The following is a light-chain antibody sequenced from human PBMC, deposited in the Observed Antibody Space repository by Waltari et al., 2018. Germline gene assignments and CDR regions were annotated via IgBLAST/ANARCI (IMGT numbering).Light chain of an antibody. CDR3: QQYNSYSGT. CDR2: DAP. Sequence: DIQMTQSPSTLSASVGDRVTITCRASQSIGSWLAWYQQKPGKSPKLLIYDAPSLESGVPSRFSGSGSGTKFTLTISSLQPDDFATYYCQQYNSYSGTFGQGTKVEIK. V-gene: IGKV1-5*01. CDR1: QSIGSW. J-gene: IGKJ1*01.